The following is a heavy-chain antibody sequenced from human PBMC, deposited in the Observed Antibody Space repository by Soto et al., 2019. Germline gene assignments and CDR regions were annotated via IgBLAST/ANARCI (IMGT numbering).Heavy chain of an antibody. Sequence: SETLSLTCSVSGASITGSSYWSFIRQPAGKGLEWIGRFSLSGTTNYNPSLRSRVTMSADVSKNQFSLRLTSATAADTALYYCARGMTPPGAPAWYYFDSWGQGTLVTVSS. J-gene: IGHJ4*02. CDR1: GASITGSSY. CDR3: ARGMTPPGAPAWYYFDS. CDR2: FSLSGTT. V-gene: IGHV4-4*07. D-gene: IGHD2-8*02.